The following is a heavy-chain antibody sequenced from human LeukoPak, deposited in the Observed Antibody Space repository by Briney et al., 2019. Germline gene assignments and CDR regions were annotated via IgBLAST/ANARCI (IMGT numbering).Heavy chain of an antibody. J-gene: IGHJ6*02. CDR1: GFTFSSYA. CDR2: ISGSGGST. V-gene: IGHV3-23*01. CDR3: ARNRTTGYSYGYPNYGMDV. D-gene: IGHD5-18*01. Sequence: PGGSLKLSCAASGFTFSSYAMSWVRQAPGKGLEWVSAISGSGGSTYYADSVKGRFTISRDNSKNTLYLQMNSLRAEDTAVYYCARNRTTGYSYGYPNYGMDVWGQGTTVTVSS.